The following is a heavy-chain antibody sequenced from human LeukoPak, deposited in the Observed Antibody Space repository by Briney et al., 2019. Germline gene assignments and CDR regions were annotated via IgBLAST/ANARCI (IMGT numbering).Heavy chain of an antibody. Sequence: GESLRLSGAASGFTFSSYTMNWVRQAPGKGLEWVSSISSSSGDIYYADSLRGRFTISRDNAKNSLYLQMNSLRAEDTAVYYCARVGPSYGYVDFWGQGTLVTVSS. V-gene: IGHV3-21*01. CDR3: ARVGPSYGYVDF. J-gene: IGHJ4*02. D-gene: IGHD5-18*01. CDR1: GFTFSSYT. CDR2: ISSSSGDI.